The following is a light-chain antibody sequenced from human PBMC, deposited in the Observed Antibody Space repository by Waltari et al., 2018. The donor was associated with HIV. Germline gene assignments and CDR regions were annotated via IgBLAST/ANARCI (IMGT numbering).Light chain of an antibody. J-gene: IGLJ2*01. CDR1: SSDVGGYNS. V-gene: IGLV2-14*01. CDR2: EVS. Sequence: QSALTQPASVSGSPGQSITIPCTGTSSDVGGYNSVSWYQQHPGKAPKRMIYEVSNRPSGVSNRFSGSKSGNTASLTISGLQAEDEADYYCSSYTSSSTLVFGGGTKLTVL. CDR3: SSYTSSSTLV.